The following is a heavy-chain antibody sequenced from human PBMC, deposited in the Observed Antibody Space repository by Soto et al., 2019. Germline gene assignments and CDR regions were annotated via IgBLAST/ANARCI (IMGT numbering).Heavy chain of an antibody. Sequence: GSLRLSCAASGFTFSSYAMSWVRQAPGKGLEWVSAISGSGGSTYYADSVKGRFTISRDNSKNTLYLQMNSLRAEDTAVYYCAKDRTIFGVVTYYYGMDVWGQGTTVTVSS. CDR2: ISGSGGST. J-gene: IGHJ6*02. D-gene: IGHD3-3*01. CDR3: AKDRTIFGVVTYYYGMDV. CDR1: GFTFSSYA. V-gene: IGHV3-23*01.